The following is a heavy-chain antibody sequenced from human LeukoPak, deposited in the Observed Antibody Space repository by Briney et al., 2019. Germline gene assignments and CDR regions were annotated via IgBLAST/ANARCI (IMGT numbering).Heavy chain of an antibody. D-gene: IGHD1-1*01. CDR1: GGSISSSSYY. CDR3: AREEYNWNDLFSGMDV. CDR2: IYYSGST. V-gene: IGHV4-39*07. Sequence: SETLSLTCTVSGGSISSSSYYWGWIRQPPGKGLEWIGSIYYSGSTYYNPSLKSRVTISVDTSKNQFSLKLSSVTAADTAVYYCAREEYNWNDLFSGMDVWGQGTTVTVSS. J-gene: IGHJ6*02.